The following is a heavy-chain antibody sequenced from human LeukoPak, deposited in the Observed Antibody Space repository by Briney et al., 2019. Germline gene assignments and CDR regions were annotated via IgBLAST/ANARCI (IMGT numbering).Heavy chain of an antibody. CDR3: ARMVGWGARRYYYYYMDV. D-gene: IGHD1-26*01. CDR1: GGSISSYY. CDR2: IYYSGST. Sequence: SETLSLSCTVSGGSISSYYWSWIRQPPGKGLLWIAYIYYSGSTNYNPSLKSRVTISVDTSKNQFSLKLSSVTAADMAVYYCARMVGWGARRYYYYYMDVWGKGTTVTISS. J-gene: IGHJ6*03. V-gene: IGHV4-59*01.